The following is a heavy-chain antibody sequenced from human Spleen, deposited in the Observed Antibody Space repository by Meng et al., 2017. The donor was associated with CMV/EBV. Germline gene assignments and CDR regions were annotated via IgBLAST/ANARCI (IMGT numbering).Heavy chain of an antibody. Sequence: GGSLRLSCVASGFTFRSHAMSWVRQAPGKGLEWVSVISGGGSSTYYADSVKGRFTISRDNAKNSVYLQMNSLRAEDTAIYYCVTGHYSGTWGQGTPVTVPQ. V-gene: IGHV3-23*01. CDR2: ISGGGSST. CDR1: GFTFRSHA. J-gene: IGHJ5*02. D-gene: IGHD1-26*01. CDR3: VTGHYSGT.